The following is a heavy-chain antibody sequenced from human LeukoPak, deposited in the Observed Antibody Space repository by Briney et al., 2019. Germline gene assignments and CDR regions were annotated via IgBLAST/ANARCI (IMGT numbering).Heavy chain of an antibody. D-gene: IGHD2-2*01. CDR2: INHSGST. CDR3: ARHSRVVPAAISP. Sequence: SETLSLTCAVYGGSFSGYYWSWIRQPPGKGLEWIGEINHSGSTNYNPSLKSRVTISVDTSKNQFSLKLSSVTAADTAVYYCARHSRVVPAAISPWGQGTLVTVSS. V-gene: IGHV4-34*01. CDR1: GGSFSGYY. J-gene: IGHJ5*02.